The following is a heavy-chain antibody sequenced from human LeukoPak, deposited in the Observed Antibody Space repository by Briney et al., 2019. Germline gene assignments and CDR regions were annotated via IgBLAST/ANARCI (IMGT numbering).Heavy chain of an antibody. CDR3: ARGDYDILTGYYSIFDY. Sequence: SSETLSLTCTVSGGSISSGSYYWSWIRQPAGKGLEWIGRIYTSGSTNYNPSLKSRVTISVDTSKNQFSLKLSSVTAADTAVYYCARGDYDILTGYYSIFDYWGQGTLVTVSS. CDR1: GGSISSGSYY. CDR2: IYTSGST. J-gene: IGHJ4*02. D-gene: IGHD3-9*01. V-gene: IGHV4-61*02.